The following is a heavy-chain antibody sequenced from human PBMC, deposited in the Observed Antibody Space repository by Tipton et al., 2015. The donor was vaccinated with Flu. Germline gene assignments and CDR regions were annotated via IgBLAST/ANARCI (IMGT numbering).Heavy chain of an antibody. CDR3: ARDDVLLWFGESYNWFDP. V-gene: IGHV4-4*07. CDR2: IYTSGST. Sequence: TLSLTCTVSGGSISSYYWSWIRQPAGKGLEWIGRIYTSGSTNYNPSLKSRVTMSVDTSKNQFSLKLSSVTAADTAVYYCARDDVLLWFGESYNWFDPWGQGTLVTVSS. D-gene: IGHD3-10*01. CDR1: GGSISSYY. J-gene: IGHJ5*02.